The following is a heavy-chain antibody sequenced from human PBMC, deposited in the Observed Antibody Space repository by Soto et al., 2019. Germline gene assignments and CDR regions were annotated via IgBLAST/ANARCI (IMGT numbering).Heavy chain of an antibody. J-gene: IGHJ4*02. CDR1: GYTFTSYD. V-gene: IGHV1-8*01. CDR3: ARFSKAGYGDYDY. D-gene: IGHD4-17*01. CDR2: MSANSGNT. Sequence: GASVKVSCKASGYTFTSYDINWVRQATGQGLEWMGWMSANSGNTGYAQKLQGRVTMTRDTSTSTAYMELRSLRSDDTAVYYCARFSKAGYGDYDYWGQGTLVTVSS.